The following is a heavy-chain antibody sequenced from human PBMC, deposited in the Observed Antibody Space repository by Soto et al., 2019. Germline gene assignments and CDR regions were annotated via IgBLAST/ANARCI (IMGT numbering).Heavy chain of an antibody. J-gene: IGHJ4*02. Sequence: QLQLQESGPGLVKPAETLSLTCTVSGGSISSSSYYWGWIRQPPGKGLEWIGSIYYSGSTYYNPSLKSRVTISVETSKNQFSLKLSSVTAADTAVYYCAREESSSWYGGYFDYWGQGTLVTVSS. V-gene: IGHV4-39*02. CDR1: GGSISSSSYY. D-gene: IGHD6-13*01. CDR3: AREESSSWYGGYFDY. CDR2: IYYSGST.